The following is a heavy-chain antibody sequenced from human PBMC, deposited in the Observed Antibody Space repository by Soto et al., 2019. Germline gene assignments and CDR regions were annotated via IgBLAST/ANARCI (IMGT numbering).Heavy chain of an antibody. CDR3: PRWSAIVGAAAAVDV. Sequence: QVQLVQSGAEVKKPGASVRVSCKTSGYTFINYGITWVRQAPGQALEWLGWLSAYNGATSSSEKLQGSFTMTTDTATNTVYMDLRSLTSDDTAVYDCPRWSAIVGAAAAVDVWGQGTMVIVSS. D-gene: IGHD1-26*01. V-gene: IGHV1-18*01. J-gene: IGHJ3*01. CDR2: LSAYNGAT. CDR1: GYTFINYG.